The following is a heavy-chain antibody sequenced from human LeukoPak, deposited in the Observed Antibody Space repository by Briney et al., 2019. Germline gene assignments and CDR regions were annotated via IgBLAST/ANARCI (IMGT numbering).Heavy chain of an antibody. CDR2: IYHSGST. V-gene: IGHV4-59*01. CDR1: GGSISTYY. Sequence: PETLSLTCTVSGGSISTYYWSWIRQPPGKGLEWIGYIYHSGSTKYNPSLKSRVTISVDTSQNQFSLKLSSVTAADTAVYYCARDGYSGSDALWGQGTLVTVSP. D-gene: IGHD5-12*01. J-gene: IGHJ4*02. CDR3: ARDGYSGSDAL.